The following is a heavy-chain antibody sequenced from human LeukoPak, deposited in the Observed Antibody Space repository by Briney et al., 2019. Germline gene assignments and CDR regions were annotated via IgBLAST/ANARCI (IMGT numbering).Heavy chain of an antibody. J-gene: IGHJ4*02. CDR3: VRDLGYSRGHPFDY. V-gene: IGHV3-33*01. D-gene: IGHD6-19*01. Sequence: GGSLRLSCAASGVTFSNYGMHWVRQAPGKGLQWVALIWSDGTKKYYADSVKGRFTISRDNSKNTLYLQMNSLRAEDTAVYYWVRDLGYSRGHPFDYWGQGTLVTVSS. CDR1: GVTFSNYG. CDR2: IWSDGTKK.